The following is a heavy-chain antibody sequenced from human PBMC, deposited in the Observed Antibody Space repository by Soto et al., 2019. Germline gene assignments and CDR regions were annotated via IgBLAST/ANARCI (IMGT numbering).Heavy chain of an antibody. CDR2: TYYRSKWYN. Sequence: SQTLSLTCAISGGSVSSNSAAWNWIRQSPSRGLEWLGRTYYRSKWYNDYAVSVKSRITTNPDTSKNQFSLQLNSVTPEDTAVYYCARDLGILTGYSLYYYYGMDVWGQGTTVTVSS. D-gene: IGHD3-9*01. CDR3: ARDLGILTGYSLYYYYGMDV. V-gene: IGHV6-1*01. CDR1: GGSVSSNSAA. J-gene: IGHJ6*02.